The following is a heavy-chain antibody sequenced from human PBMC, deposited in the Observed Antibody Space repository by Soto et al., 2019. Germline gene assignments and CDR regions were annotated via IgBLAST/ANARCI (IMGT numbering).Heavy chain of an antibody. J-gene: IGHJ4*02. Sequence: QVQLQQWGAGLLKPSETLSLTCAVYGQSFSGHTWSWIRQSPGKGLEWIGEISQSGSTYHNPSLKTRVTISADTSKNQFSLTLNSVTAADTGVFYCARGSGFAVIPGELEDVHYDYWGQGTLVSVSS. CDR1: GQSFSGHT. V-gene: IGHV4-34*01. CDR3: ARGSGFAVIPGELEDVHYDY. D-gene: IGHD2-2*01. CDR2: ISQSGST.